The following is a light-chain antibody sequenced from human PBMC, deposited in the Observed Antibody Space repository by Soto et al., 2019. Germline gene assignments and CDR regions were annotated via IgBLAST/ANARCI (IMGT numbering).Light chain of an antibody. Sequence: EIVMTQSPATLSVSPGERATLSCRASQSVSSNLAWYQHKPGQAPRLLIFGASTRATGIPARLSGSGSGTEFTLTISSLQSEDFAVYYCHQYNNWPLMYTFGQGTKLEIK. CDR1: QSVSSN. CDR3: HQYNNWPLMYT. V-gene: IGKV3-15*01. J-gene: IGKJ2*01. CDR2: GAS.